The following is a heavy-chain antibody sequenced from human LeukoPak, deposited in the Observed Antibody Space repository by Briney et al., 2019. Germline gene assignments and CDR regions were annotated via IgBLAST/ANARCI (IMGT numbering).Heavy chain of an antibody. J-gene: IGHJ5*02. Sequence: GASVKVSCKASGYTFTSYGISWVRQAPGQGLEWMGWINPNSGGTNYAQKFQGWVTMTRDTSISTAYMELSRLRSDDTAVYYCARGLTYYDFWSGYIQRPNWFDPWGQGTLVTVSS. CDR3: ARGLTYYDFWSGYIQRPNWFDP. D-gene: IGHD3-3*01. CDR1: GYTFTSYG. V-gene: IGHV1-2*04. CDR2: INPNSGGT.